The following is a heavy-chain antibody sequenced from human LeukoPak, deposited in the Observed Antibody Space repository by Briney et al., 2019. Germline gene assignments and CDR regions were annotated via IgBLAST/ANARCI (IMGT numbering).Heavy chain of an antibody. J-gene: IGHJ4*02. V-gene: IGHV3-23*01. CDR3: AKSVSGYDSSFDY. CDR1: GFTFSSYA. Sequence: GESLRLSCAASGFTFSSYAMSWVRQAPGKGLEWVSAISGSGGSTYYADSVKGRFTISRDNSKNTLYLQMNSLRAEDTAVYYCAKSVSGYDSSFDYWGQGTLVTVSS. D-gene: IGHD5-12*01. CDR2: ISGSGGST.